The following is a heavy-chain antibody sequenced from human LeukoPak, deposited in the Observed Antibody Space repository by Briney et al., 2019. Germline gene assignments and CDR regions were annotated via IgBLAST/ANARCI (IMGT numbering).Heavy chain of an antibody. D-gene: IGHD4-17*01. Sequence: SETLSLTCTVSGGSISSYYWTWIRQPPGKGLEWIGYIYYSGSTNYNPSLKSRVTISVDTSKNQFSLKPSSVTAADTAVYYCARGRTVTTFDYWGQGTLVTVSS. CDR1: GGSISSYY. J-gene: IGHJ4*02. CDR3: ARGRTVTTFDY. CDR2: IYYSGST. V-gene: IGHV4-59*01.